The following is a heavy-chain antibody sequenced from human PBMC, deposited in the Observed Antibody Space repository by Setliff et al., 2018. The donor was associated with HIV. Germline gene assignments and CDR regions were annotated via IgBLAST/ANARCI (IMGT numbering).Heavy chain of an antibody. Sequence: SETLSLTCTVSGASFTTHYWSLIRQPPGKGPEWIGCISTSGSTNYNPSLKSRVTLSIDMSKNQFSLKMSSVTAADAAVYYCTRLAGGYADYWGQGTLVTVSS. CDR1: GASFTTHY. D-gene: IGHD5-12*01. J-gene: IGHJ4*02. V-gene: IGHV4-4*09. CDR3: TRLAGGYADY. CDR2: ISTSGST.